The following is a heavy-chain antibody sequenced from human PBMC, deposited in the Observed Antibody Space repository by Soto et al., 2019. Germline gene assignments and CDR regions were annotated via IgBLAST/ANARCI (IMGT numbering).Heavy chain of an antibody. D-gene: IGHD3-16*01. CDR3: ATERGEDDYVWGINRY. J-gene: IGHJ4*02. CDR1: GGTFSSYA. V-gene: IGHV1-69*06. CDR2: IIPIFGTA. Sequence: QVQLVQSGAEVKKPGSSVKVSCKASGGTFSSYAISWVRQAPGQGLEWMGGIIPIFGTANYAQKFQGRVTITADKSTSTAYMELSSLRSEDTGVYYCATERGEDDYVWGINRYWGQGTLVTVSS.